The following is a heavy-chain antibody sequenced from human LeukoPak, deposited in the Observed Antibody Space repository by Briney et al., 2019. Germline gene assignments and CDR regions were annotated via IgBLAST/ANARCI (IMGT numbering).Heavy chain of an antibody. V-gene: IGHV1-2*02. Sequence: GASVKVSCKASGYTFTGYYMHWVRQAPGQGLEWMGWINPNSGGTNYAQKFQGRVTMTRDTSISTAYMGLSRLRSDDTAVYYCARDGSIDIVVVPAAIGLAYWGQGTLVTVSS. CDR3: ARDGSIDIVVVPAAIGLAY. J-gene: IGHJ4*02. CDR1: GYTFTGYY. CDR2: INPNSGGT. D-gene: IGHD2-2*02.